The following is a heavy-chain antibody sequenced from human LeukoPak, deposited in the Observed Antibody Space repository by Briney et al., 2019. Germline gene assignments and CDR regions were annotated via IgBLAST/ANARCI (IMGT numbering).Heavy chain of an antibody. Sequence: SETLSLTCTVSGASISRYYWSWIRQPPGKALEWIGHISYRGSTNYNPSLNSRVTVSVDTSQSQFSLKLSSVTAADTAVYFCARQAQGYWGQGILVTVSS. CDR1: GASISRYY. V-gene: IGHV4-59*01. J-gene: IGHJ4*02. CDR2: ISYRGST. CDR3: ARQAQGY.